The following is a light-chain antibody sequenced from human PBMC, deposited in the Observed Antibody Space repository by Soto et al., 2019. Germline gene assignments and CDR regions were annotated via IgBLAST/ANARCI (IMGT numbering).Light chain of an antibody. V-gene: IGLV2-14*01. CDR1: SSDVGAYNY. J-gene: IGLJ3*02. Sequence: QYALTQPASVSGSPGQSITISCTGTSSDVGAYNYVSWYQQHPGKAPKLMIYEVSNRPSGVSNRFSGSKSGNKASLTISGLQAEDEGAYYCSTYTSGSTWVFGGGTQLTVL. CDR3: STYTSGSTWV. CDR2: EVS.